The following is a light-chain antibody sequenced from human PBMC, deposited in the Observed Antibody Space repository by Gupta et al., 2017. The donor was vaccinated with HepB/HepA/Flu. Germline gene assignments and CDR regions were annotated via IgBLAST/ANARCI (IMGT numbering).Light chain of an antibody. CDR1: SGSVSTSNS. J-gene: IGLJ3*02. CDR3: VLYKGSGIWM. V-gene: IGLV8-61*01. CDR2: NTA. Sequence: QPVVTQDPSFSVSPGGTVTLSCALTSGSVSTSNSLGWYQQTPGQTPRTLIYNTATRSSGVPGRFSGSIRGNKAALTITGAQAEEECDYYCVLYKGSGIWMFGGGTKLTVL.